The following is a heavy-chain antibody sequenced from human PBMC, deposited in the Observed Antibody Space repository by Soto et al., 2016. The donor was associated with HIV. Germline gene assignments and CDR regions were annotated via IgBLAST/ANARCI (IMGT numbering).Heavy chain of an antibody. J-gene: IGHJ4*02. Sequence: VQSGPEVKKPGASVKVSCKASGYNFIRYGFTWVRQAPGQGLEWMGWISGHNGKTFYSQKFQGRVAMATDTSTTTAYMELRSLRSDDTAVYYCGRGEYSSGSYDYWGQGTLVTVSS. V-gene: IGHV1-18*01. CDR2: ISGHNGKT. CDR3: GRGEYSSGSYDY. CDR1: GYNFIRYG. D-gene: IGHD6-19*01.